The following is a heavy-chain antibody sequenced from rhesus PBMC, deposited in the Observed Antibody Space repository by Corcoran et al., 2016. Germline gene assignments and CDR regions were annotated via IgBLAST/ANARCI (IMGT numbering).Heavy chain of an antibody. CDR2: ISGSSGST. V-gene: IGHV4-65*01. Sequence: QVQLQESGPGLVKPSETLSLTCAVSGGSISSSNWWSWIRQPPGKGLEWIGYISGSSGSTDYNPARKSRVTISTDTFKNQFSMKLSSVTAADMAVYYCARTYYSGSYYPRSFDYWGQGVLVTVSS. CDR3: ARTYYSGSYYPRSFDY. J-gene: IGHJ4*01. CDR1: GGSISSSNW. D-gene: IGHD3-16*01.